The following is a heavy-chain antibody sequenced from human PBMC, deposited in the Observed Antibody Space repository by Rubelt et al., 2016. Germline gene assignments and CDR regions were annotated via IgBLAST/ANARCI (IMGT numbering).Heavy chain of an antibody. D-gene: IGHD3-10*01. Sequence: GLEWMGIINPSGGSTSYAQKFQGRVTMTRDTSTSTVYMELSSLRSEDTAVYYCATASPHYYGSGSYYHRINYYYYGMDVWGQGTTVTVSS. V-gene: IGHV1-46*01. J-gene: IGHJ6*02. CDR2: INPSGGST. CDR3: ATASPHYYGSGSYYHRINYYYYGMDV.